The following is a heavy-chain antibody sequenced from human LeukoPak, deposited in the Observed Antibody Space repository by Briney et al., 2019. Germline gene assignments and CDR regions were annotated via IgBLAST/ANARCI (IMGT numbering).Heavy chain of an antibody. V-gene: IGHV1-69*05. CDR3: ARDRDLRYYDSSGYFDY. J-gene: IGHJ4*02. CDR2: IIPIFGTA. D-gene: IGHD3-22*01. Sequence: SVKVSCKASGGTFSSYAISWVRQAPGQGLEWMGRIIPIFGTANYAQKFQGRVTITTDESTSTAYMELSSLRSEDTAVCYCARDRDLRYYDSSGYFDYWGQGTLVTVSS. CDR1: GGTFSSYA.